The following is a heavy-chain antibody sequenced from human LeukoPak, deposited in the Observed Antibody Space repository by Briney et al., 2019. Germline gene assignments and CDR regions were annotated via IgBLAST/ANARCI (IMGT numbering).Heavy chain of an antibody. CDR2: ISSSSSYI. D-gene: IGHD5-24*01. Sequence: GGSLRLSCAASGFTFSSYSMNWVRQAPGKGLEWVSSISSSSSYIYYADSVKGRFTISRHNSKNTLYLQINSLRAEDTAVYYCARRAPSGRWLQPASGMDVWGQGTTVTVSS. V-gene: IGHV3-21*04. CDR3: ARRAPSGRWLQPASGMDV. J-gene: IGHJ6*02. CDR1: GFTFSSYS.